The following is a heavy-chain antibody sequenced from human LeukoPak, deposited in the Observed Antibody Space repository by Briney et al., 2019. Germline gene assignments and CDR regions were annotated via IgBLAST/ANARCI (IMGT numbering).Heavy chain of an antibody. Sequence: SETLSLTCTVSGGSISSGGYYWSWIRQHPGKGLEWIGYIYYSGSTYYNPSLKSRVTISVDTSKNQFSLKLSSVTAADTAVYYCARGLVRGVIRFDPWGQRTLVTVSS. CDR1: GGSISSGGYY. CDR3: ARGLVRGVIRFDP. J-gene: IGHJ5*02. CDR2: IYYSGST. V-gene: IGHV4-31*03. D-gene: IGHD3-10*01.